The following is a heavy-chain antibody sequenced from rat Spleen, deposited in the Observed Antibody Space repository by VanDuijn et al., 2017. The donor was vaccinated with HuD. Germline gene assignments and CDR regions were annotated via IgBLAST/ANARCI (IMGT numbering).Heavy chain of an antibody. CDR2: ISYDGSST. Sequence: EVQLVESDGGLVQPGRSLKLSCAASGFTFSDYYMAWVRQAPTKGLEWVATISYDGSSTHYRDSAKGRFTISRDSAKSTLYLQMDSLRSEDTATYYCATAGSRVSRFAYWGQGTLVTVSS. J-gene: IGHJ3*01. D-gene: IGHD1-4*01. CDR1: GFTFSDYY. CDR3: ATAGSRVSRFAY. V-gene: IGHV5-29*01.